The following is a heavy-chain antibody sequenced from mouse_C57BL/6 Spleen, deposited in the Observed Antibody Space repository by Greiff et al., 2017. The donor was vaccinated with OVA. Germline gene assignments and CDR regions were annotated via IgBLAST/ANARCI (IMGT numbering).Heavy chain of an antibody. V-gene: IGHV3-6*01. CDR1: GYSITSGYY. D-gene: IGHD2-3*01. CDR2: ISYDGSN. J-gene: IGHJ3*01. Sequence: EVQLQESGPGLVKPSQSLSLTCSVTGYSITSGYYWNWIRQFPGNKLEWMGYISYDGSNNYNPSLKNRISITRDTSKNQFFLKLNSVTTEDTATYYCARGWEGWFAYWGQGTLVTVSA. CDR3: ARGWEGWFAY.